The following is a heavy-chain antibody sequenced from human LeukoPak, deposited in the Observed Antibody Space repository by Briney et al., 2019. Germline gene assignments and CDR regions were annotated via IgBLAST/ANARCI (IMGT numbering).Heavy chain of an antibody. J-gene: IGHJ4*02. Sequence: GGSLRLSCAASGFTFGDYAMHWVRQAPGKGLEWVSGISWNSGSIGYADSVKGRFTISRDNAKNSLYLQMNSLRAEDTALYYCAKGFARSSWRYFDYWGQGTMVTVSS. CDR2: ISWNSGSI. CDR1: GFTFGDYA. V-gene: IGHV3-9*01. CDR3: AKGFARSSWRYFDY. D-gene: IGHD6-13*01.